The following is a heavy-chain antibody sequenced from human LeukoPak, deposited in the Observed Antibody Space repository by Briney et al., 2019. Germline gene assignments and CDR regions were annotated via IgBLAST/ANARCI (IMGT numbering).Heavy chain of an antibody. J-gene: IGHJ6*04. CDR1: GGSISSGSYY. D-gene: IGHD6-19*01. V-gene: IGHV4-61*02. CDR2: IYTSGST. CDR3: ARVFWAVAGTATNYGMDV. Sequence: PSQTLSLTCTVSGGSISSGSYYWSWIRQPAGKGLEWIGRIYTSGSTNYNPSLKSRVTISVDTSKNQFSLKLSSVTAADTAVYYCARVFWAVAGTATNYGMDVWGKGTTVTVSS.